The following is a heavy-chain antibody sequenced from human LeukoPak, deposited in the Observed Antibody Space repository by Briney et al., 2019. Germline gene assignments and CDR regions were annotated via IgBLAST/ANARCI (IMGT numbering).Heavy chain of an antibody. J-gene: IGHJ5*02. V-gene: IGHV1-3*01. CDR2: INARNGNT. CDR3: ARGAGLLWFGELGWFDP. Sequence: GASVKVSCTASGYTFTSYAMHWVRQAPGQRLERMGWINARNGNTKYSQKFQGRVTITRDTSASTAYMELSSLRSEDTAVYYCARGAGLLWFGELGWFDPWGQGTLVTVSS. D-gene: IGHD3-10*01. CDR1: GYTFTSYA.